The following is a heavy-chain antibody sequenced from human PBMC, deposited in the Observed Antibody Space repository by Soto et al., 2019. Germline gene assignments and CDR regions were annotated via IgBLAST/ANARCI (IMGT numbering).Heavy chain of an antibody. J-gene: IGHJ4*02. CDR3: AGDKITGRFDY. V-gene: IGHV4-34*01. CDR2: INHSGST. CDR1: GGSFSGYY. D-gene: IGHD2-8*02. Sequence: QLQLQQWGAGLLKPSETLSLTCAVYGGSFSGYYWTWIRQPPGTGLEWIGEINHSGSTNYNPSLKSRVTSSVDRSKMQFSLTRTSVTAADASVYCCAGDKITGRFDYWGQGTLVNVSS.